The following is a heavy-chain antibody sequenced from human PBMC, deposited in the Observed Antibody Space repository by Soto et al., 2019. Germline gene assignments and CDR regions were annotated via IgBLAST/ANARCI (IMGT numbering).Heavy chain of an antibody. J-gene: IGHJ4*02. CDR2: IKQDGSEK. Sequence: GGSLRLSCAASRFSFSRNWMSWARQATGKGLEWVANIKQDGSEKYYVDSVKGRFTISRDNAKNSLYLQMNSLRAEDTVVYYCAKPHLGWRSYYFDFWGQGTLVTVSS. CDR3: AKPHLGWRSYYFDF. D-gene: IGHD2-21*01. V-gene: IGHV3-7*03. CDR1: RFSFSRNW.